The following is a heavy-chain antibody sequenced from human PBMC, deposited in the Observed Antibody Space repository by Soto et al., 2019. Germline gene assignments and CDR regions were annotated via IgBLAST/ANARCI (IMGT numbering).Heavy chain of an antibody. CDR1: GFTFSDHY. CDR2: TRNKANSYTT. Sequence: EVQLVESGGGLVQPGGSLRLSCAASGFTFSDHYMDWVRQAPGKGLEWVGRTRNKANSYTTEYAASVKGRFTISRDDSKNSLYLQMNSLKTEDTAVYYCARERTRYCSSTSCSFGWFDPWGQGTLVTVSS. V-gene: IGHV3-72*01. CDR3: ARERTRYCSSTSCSFGWFDP. D-gene: IGHD2-2*01. J-gene: IGHJ5*02.